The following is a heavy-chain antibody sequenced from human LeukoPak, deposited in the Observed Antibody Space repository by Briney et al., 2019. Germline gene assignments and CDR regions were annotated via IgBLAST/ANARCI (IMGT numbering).Heavy chain of an antibody. Sequence: GGSLRLSCAASGFTFSSYSMNWVRQAPGKGLEWVSSISSGSSYIYYADSVKGRFTISRDNAKNSLYLQMNSLRAEDTAVYYCARGLYSSGWYFDYWGQGTLVTVSS. J-gene: IGHJ4*02. CDR1: GFTFSSYS. CDR2: ISSGSSYI. V-gene: IGHV3-21*04. CDR3: ARGLYSSGWYFDY. D-gene: IGHD6-19*01.